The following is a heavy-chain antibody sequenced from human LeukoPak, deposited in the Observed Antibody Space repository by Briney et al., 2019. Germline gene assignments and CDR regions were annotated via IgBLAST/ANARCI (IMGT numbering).Heavy chain of an antibody. J-gene: IGHJ4*02. V-gene: IGHV3-23*01. CDR2: ISGSGGST. Sequence: PGGSLRLSCAASGFTFSSYAMSWVRQAPGEGLEWVSAISGSGGSTYYADSVKGRVTISRDNSKNTLYLQMNSLRADDTAVYYCAKSGTFLEWLLADYFDYWGQGIVVTVSS. CDR1: GFTFSSYA. CDR3: AKSGTFLEWLLADYFDY. D-gene: IGHD3-3*01.